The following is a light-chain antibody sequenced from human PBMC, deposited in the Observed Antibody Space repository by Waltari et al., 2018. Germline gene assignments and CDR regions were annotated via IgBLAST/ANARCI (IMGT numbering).Light chain of an antibody. J-gene: IGKJ2*01. Sequence: EIVMTQSPATLSVSPGERATLSCRASQIVTTNLAWYQQKPGQAPRLLIYGASTRATGSPARFSGSGSGTDFTLTINSLQSEDFAVYFCQQYNDWPPRDTFGQGTKLQIK. V-gene: IGKV3-15*01. CDR2: GAS. CDR3: QQYNDWPPRDT. CDR1: QIVTTN.